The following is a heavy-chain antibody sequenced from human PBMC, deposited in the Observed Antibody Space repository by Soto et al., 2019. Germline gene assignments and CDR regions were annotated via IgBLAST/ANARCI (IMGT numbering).Heavy chain of an antibody. D-gene: IGHD6-13*01. Sequence: SETLSLTCAVYGGSFSGYYWSWIRQPPGKGLEWIGEINHSGSTNYNPFLKSRVTISVDTSKNQFSLKLSSVTAADTAVYYCARVRGGTAAGTYYYYMDVWGKGTTVTVSS. CDR2: INHSGST. CDR1: GGSFSGYY. J-gene: IGHJ6*03. CDR3: ARVRGGTAAGTYYYYMDV. V-gene: IGHV4-34*01.